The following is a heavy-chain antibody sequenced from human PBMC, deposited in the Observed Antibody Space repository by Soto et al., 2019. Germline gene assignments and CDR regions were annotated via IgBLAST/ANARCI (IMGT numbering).Heavy chain of an antibody. CDR2: ISYDGSNK. Sequence: GGSLRLSCAASGFTFSSYSMHWVRQAPGKGLEWVAVISYDGSNKYYVDSVKGRFTISRDNSKNTLYLQMNSLGAEDTAVYYCARDYGPPRTAGGTLQVGFWGQGTTVTVSS. CDR3: ARDYGPPRTAGGTLQVGF. D-gene: IGHD6-13*01. CDR1: GFTFSSYS. J-gene: IGHJ6*02. V-gene: IGHV3-30-3*01.